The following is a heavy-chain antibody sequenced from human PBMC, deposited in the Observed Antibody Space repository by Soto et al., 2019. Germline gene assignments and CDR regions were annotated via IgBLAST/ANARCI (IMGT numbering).Heavy chain of an antibody. CDR3: ASSYGSGYRAFDY. J-gene: IGHJ4*02. V-gene: IGHV1-69*02. Sequence: QVHLVQSGAELKKPGSSVGVSCKASGDTFSFYSINWVRQAPGLGLEWMGRINPILSMSNYAQRFQGRVTVTADKSTSTAYMELSSLRSEDTAMYYCASSYGSGYRAFDYWGQGALVTVSS. D-gene: IGHD3-10*01. CDR1: GDTFSFYS. CDR2: INPILSMS.